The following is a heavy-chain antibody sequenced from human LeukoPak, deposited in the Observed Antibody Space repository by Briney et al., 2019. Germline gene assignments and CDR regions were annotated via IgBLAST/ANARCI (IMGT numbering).Heavy chain of an antibody. D-gene: IGHD3-10*02. CDR2: IIPILGIA. CDR3: ARVYSGGYADSPSFAP. CDR1: GCTFSSYA. Sequence: SVKVSCKASGCTFSSYAISWVRQAPGQGLELMGRIIPILGIANYAQKFQGRVTITADKSTSTAYMELIRLRSEDTALYYCARVYSGGYADSPSFAPWGQGTLVTVSS. J-gene: IGHJ5*02. V-gene: IGHV1-69*04.